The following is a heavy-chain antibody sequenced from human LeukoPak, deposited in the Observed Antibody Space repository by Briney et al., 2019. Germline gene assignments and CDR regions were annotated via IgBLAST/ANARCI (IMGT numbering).Heavy chain of an antibody. Sequence: GGSLRLSCAVSGFTFTSYAMNWVRQAPGKGLEWVSAISGSGGSTYYADSVKGRFTISRDNAKNSLYLQMNSLRAEDTAVYYCARDPYCGGDCYPDAFDIWGQGTMVTVSS. CDR3: ARDPYCGGDCYPDAFDI. CDR1: GFTFTSYA. J-gene: IGHJ3*02. V-gene: IGHV3-23*01. CDR2: ISGSGGST. D-gene: IGHD2-21*02.